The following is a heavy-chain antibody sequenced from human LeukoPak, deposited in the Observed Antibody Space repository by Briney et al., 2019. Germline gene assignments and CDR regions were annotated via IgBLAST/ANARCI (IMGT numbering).Heavy chain of an antibody. D-gene: IGHD1-26*01. CDR2: INWNGGST. Sequence: GGSLRLSCAASGFTFDDYGMGWVRQAPGKGLEWVSGINWNGGSTGYADSVKGRFTISRDNAKNSLYLQMNSLRAEDTALYYCARDRLRSGSYGPIDYWGQGTLVTVSS. J-gene: IGHJ4*02. CDR1: GFTFDDYG. V-gene: IGHV3-20*04. CDR3: ARDRLRSGSYGPIDY.